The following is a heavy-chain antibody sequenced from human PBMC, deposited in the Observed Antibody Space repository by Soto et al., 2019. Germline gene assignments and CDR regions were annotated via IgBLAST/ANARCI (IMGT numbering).Heavy chain of an antibody. CDR3: ARQAYYDFWSGSQGMDV. V-gene: IGHV3-13*01. CDR1: GFTFSSYD. Sequence: GGSLRLSCAASGFTFSSYDMHWVRQATGKGLEWVSAIGTAGDTYYPGSVKGRFTISRENAKNSLYLQMNSLRAGDTAVYYCARQAYYDFWSGSQGMDVRGQGTTVTVSS. CDR2: IGTAGDT. J-gene: IGHJ6*02. D-gene: IGHD3-3*01.